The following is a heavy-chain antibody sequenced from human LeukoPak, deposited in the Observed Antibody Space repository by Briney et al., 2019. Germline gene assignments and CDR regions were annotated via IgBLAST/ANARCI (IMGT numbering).Heavy chain of an antibody. V-gene: IGHV1-2*02. Sequence: ASVKVSCKASGYTLTGYYMHWVRQAPGQGLEWMGWINPNSGGTNYAQKFQGRVTMTRDTSISTAYMELSRLRSDDTAVYYCARRYDSSGYYYLFDYWGQGTLVTVSS. J-gene: IGHJ4*02. CDR1: GYTLTGYY. CDR2: INPNSGGT. D-gene: IGHD3-22*01. CDR3: ARRYDSSGYYYLFDY.